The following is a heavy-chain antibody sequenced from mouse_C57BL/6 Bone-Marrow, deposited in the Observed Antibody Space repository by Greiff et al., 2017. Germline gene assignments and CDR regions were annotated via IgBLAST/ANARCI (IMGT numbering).Heavy chain of an antibody. CDR3: ARKDEIYYYGRGAMDY. CDR2: IDPSDSYT. J-gene: IGHJ4*01. Sequence: QVQLQQPGAELVMPGASVKLSCKASGYTFTSYWMHWVKQRPGQGLEWIGEIDPSDSYTNYNQKFKGKSTLTVDKSSSTAYMQLSSLTSEDSAVYYCARKDEIYYYGRGAMDYWGQGTSVTVSS. D-gene: IGHD1-1*01. V-gene: IGHV1-69*01. CDR1: GYTFTSYW.